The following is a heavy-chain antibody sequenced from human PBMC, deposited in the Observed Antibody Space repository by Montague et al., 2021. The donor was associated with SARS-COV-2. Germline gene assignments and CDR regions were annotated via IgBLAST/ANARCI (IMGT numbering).Heavy chain of an antibody. D-gene: IGHD3-10*01. CDR2: IKQDGSEK. V-gene: IGHV3-7*01. CDR3: ARDYGSGSSIYYYYYGMDV. J-gene: IGHJ6*02. CDR1: GFTFSSYW. Sequence: SLRLSCAASGFTFSSYWMSWVCQAPGKGLEWVANIKQDGSEKYYVDSAKGRFTISRDNAKNSLYLQMNSLRAEDTAVYYCARDYGSGSSIYYYYYGMDVWGQGTTVTVSS.